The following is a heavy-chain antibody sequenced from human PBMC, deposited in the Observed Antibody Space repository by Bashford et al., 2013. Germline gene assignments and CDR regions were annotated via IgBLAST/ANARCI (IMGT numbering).Heavy chain of an antibody. CDR2: LSQWEH. Sequence: SETLSLTCTVSGGSISSSSYYWSWIRQPQEGTGVDWVYLSQWEHQLQPSLKSRVTISVETSKKQFSLNLSSVTAADTAVYYCARDAYGSGTKPFGISRYYYYMDVWGKGTTVTVSS. CDR1: GGSISSSSYY. J-gene: IGHJ6*03. V-gene: IGHV4-61*01. CDR3: ARDAYGSGTKPFGISRYYYYMDV. D-gene: IGHD3-10*01.